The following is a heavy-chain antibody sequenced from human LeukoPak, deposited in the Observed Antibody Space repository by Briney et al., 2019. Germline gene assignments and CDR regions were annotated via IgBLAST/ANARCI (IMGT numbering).Heavy chain of an antibody. CDR3: ARDSVDIVVVPAAMGALRYYYYGMDV. J-gene: IGHJ6*02. V-gene: IGHV1-18*01. D-gene: IGHD2-2*03. CDR2: ISAYNGNT. CDR1: GYTSTSYG. Sequence: ASVKVSCKASGYTSTSYGISWVRQAPGQGLEWMGWISAYNGNTNYAQKLQGRVTMTTDTSTSTAYMELRSLRSDDTAVYYCARDSVDIVVVPAAMGALRYYYYGMDVWGQGTTVTVSS.